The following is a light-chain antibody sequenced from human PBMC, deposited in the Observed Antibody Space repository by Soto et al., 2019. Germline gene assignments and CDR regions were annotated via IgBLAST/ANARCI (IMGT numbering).Light chain of an antibody. CDR3: HQYTHWPRT. Sequence: EIVLTQSPGTLSLSPGERATLSCRASQSVSSSYLAWYQQKPGQAPRLLIYGASSRATGIPDRFSGSGSGTDFTLTISRLEPEDFAVYYCHQYTHWPRTFGLGTKVEI. CDR1: QSVSSSY. V-gene: IGKV3-20*01. J-gene: IGKJ1*01. CDR2: GAS.